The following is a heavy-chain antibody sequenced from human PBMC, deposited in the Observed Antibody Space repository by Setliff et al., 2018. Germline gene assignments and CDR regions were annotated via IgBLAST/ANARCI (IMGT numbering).Heavy chain of an antibody. V-gene: IGHV1-69*10. Sequence: ASVKVSCKASGGTFSSYAISWVRQAPGQGLEWMGGIIPILGIANYAQKFQGRVTITADKSTSTAYMELSSLRSEDTAVYYCATMYYYDSSGYLGHAFDIWGQGTTVTVSS. CDR2: IIPILGIA. D-gene: IGHD3-22*01. J-gene: IGHJ3*02. CDR1: GGTFSSYA. CDR3: ATMYYYDSSGYLGHAFDI.